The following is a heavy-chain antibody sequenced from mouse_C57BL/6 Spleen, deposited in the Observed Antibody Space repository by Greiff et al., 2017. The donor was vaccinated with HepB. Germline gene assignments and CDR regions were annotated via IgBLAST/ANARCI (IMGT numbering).Heavy chain of an antibody. V-gene: IGHV5-16*01. J-gene: IGHJ2*01. CDR2: INYDGSST. D-gene: IGHD2-1*01. CDR1: GFTFSDYY. CDR3: ARDQGGGNSSIGDY. Sequence: EVKVVESEGGLVQPGSSMKLSCTASGFTFSDYYMAWVRQVPEKGLEWVANINYDGSSTYYLDSLKSRFIISRDNAKNILYLQMSSLKSEDTATYYCARDQGGGNSSIGDYWGQGTTLTVSS.